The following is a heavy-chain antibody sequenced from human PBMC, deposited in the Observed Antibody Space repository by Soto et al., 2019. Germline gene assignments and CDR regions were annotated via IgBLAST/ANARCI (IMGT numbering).Heavy chain of an antibody. D-gene: IGHD2-15*01. J-gene: IGHJ1*01. V-gene: IGHV1-46*01. CDR3: AREENSSGGNCYSDYFHR. Sequence: ASVKVSCKASGYLFTAYSMHWVRLAPGQGLEWMGVVNPSGGSTKYAQNFQGRVTMTRDTSTTTIYMELSSLRSDDTAIYYCAREENSSGGNCYSDYFHRWGQGTLVTVSS. CDR2: VNPSGGST. CDR1: GYLFTAYS.